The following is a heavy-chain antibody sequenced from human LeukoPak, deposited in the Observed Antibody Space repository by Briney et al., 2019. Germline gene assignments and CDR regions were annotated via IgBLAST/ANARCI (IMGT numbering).Heavy chain of an antibody. CDR2: ISSSGSTI. J-gene: IGHJ4*02. Sequence: GGSLRLSCAASGFTFSRYEMNWVRQAPGKGLEWVSYISSSGSTIYYADSVKGRFTISRDNAKNSLYLQMNSLRAEDTAVYYCAIPGARGYYDSSGPPGYWGQGTLVTVSS. CDR3: AIPGARGYYDSSGPPGY. CDR1: GFTFSRYE. V-gene: IGHV3-48*03. D-gene: IGHD3-22*01.